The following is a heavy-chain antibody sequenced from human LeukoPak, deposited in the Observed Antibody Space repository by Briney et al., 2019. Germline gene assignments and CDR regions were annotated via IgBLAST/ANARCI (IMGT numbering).Heavy chain of an antibody. D-gene: IGHD2-15*01. J-gene: IGHJ4*02. CDR3: ARCSGSSTYHSDDF. CDR2: ISSRSRYI. CDR1: GFTFSSYS. Sequence: PGGSLRLSCVVSGFTFSSYSMNWVRQAPGKGLEWDSSISSRSRYIYYADSLKGRFTISRDNAKNSVYLQMNSLRAEDTAVYYCARCSGSSTYHSDDFWGQGTLVTVSS. V-gene: IGHV3-21*01.